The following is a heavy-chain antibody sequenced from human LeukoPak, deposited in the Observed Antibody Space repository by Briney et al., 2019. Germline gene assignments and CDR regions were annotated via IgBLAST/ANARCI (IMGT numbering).Heavy chain of an antibody. V-gene: IGHV3-23*01. J-gene: IGHJ4*02. CDR2: ISGSGGST. CDR3: AKGTRSAPDYGDYGGGFDY. D-gene: IGHD4-17*01. Sequence: SGGSLRLSCAASGFTFSSYAMSWVRQAPGKGPEWVSAISGSGGSTYYADSVKGRFTISRDNSKNTLYLQMNSLRAEDTAVYYCAKGTRSAPDYGDYGGGFDYWGQGTLVTVSS. CDR1: GFTFSSYA.